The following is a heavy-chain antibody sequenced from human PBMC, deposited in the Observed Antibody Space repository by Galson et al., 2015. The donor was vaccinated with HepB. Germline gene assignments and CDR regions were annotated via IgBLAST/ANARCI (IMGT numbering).Heavy chain of an antibody. V-gene: IGHV3-74*01. CDR3: ARVRAVAGSYYYYGMDV. J-gene: IGHJ6*02. CDR2: INSDGSST. Sequence: SLRLSCAASGFTFSSYWMHWVRQAPGKGLVWVSRINSDGSSTSYADSVKGRFTISRDNAKNTLYLQMNSLRAEDAAVYYCARVRAVAGSYYYYGMDVWGQGTTVTVSS. CDR1: GFTFSSYW. D-gene: IGHD6-19*01.